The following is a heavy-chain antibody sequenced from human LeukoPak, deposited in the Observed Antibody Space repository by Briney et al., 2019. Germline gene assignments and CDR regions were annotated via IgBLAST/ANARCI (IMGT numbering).Heavy chain of an antibody. J-gene: IGHJ4*02. CDR2: IYHSGST. V-gene: IGHV4-59*01. CDR3: ARDIGYTFGYDY. Sequence: ASETLSLTCTVSGDSINSYYWSWIRQPPGKGLEWIGYIYHSGSTNYNPSLKSRVTISIDTSRTQFSLKLSSVTAADTAVYYCARDIGYTFGYDYWGQGALVTVSS. CDR1: GDSINSYY. D-gene: IGHD5-12*01.